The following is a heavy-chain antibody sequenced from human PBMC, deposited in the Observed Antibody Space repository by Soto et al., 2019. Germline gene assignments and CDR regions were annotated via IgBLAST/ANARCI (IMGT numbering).Heavy chain of an antibody. CDR1: GGSFSGYY. CDR2: INHSGST. Sequence: QVQLQQWGAGLLKPSETLSLTCAVYGGSFSGYYWSWIRQPPGKGLEWIGEINHSGSTNYNPSLKSRVTISVDTSKIQCSLKLSSMTAADTAVYYCARGWIVVVPAAIGWFDPWGQGTLVTVSS. D-gene: IGHD2-2*01. J-gene: IGHJ5*02. V-gene: IGHV4-34*01. CDR3: ARGWIVVVPAAIGWFDP.